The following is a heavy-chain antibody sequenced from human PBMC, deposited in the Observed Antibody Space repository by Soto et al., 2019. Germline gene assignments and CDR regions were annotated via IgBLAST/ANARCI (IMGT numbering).Heavy chain of an antibody. D-gene: IGHD3-10*02. CDR2: INPDNGDT. CDR1: GYTFSNFG. Sequence: QVQLVQSGAEVKKPGASLKVSCKASGYTFSNFGVSWVRQAPGQGLEWIGWINPDNGDTNYGQKFQGRATMTTDTFTNTAYMEVRGLTSDDTAVYYCARRVRVAACLDDYMAAWGEGTTVTVSS. V-gene: IGHV1-18*01. CDR3: ARRVRVAACLDDYMAA. J-gene: IGHJ6*03.